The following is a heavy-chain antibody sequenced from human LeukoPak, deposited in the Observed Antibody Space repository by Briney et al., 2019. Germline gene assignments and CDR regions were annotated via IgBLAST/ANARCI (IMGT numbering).Heavy chain of an antibody. J-gene: IGHJ4*02. CDR2: ISSSGGST. V-gene: IGHV3-48*04. D-gene: IGHD6-6*01. Sequence: PGGSLRLSCAASGFTFSSYSMNWVRQAPGKGLEWVSYISSSGGSTFYAESVKGRFTISRDNNENTLYLQMNSLRVEDTAVYYCARAAQVTGRPNLGGHFDYWGQGTLVTVSS. CDR3: ARAAQVTGRPNLGGHFDY. CDR1: GFTFSSYS.